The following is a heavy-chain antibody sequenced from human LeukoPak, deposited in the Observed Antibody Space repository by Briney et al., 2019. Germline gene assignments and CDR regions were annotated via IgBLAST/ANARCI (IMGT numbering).Heavy chain of an antibody. CDR3: ARDGVVGATGYFDY. D-gene: IGHD1-26*01. J-gene: IGHJ4*02. V-gene: IGHV3-30-3*01. Sequence: SGGSLRLSCAASGFTFSSYAMHWVRQAPGKGLEWVAVISYDGSNKYYADSVKGRFTISRDNSKNTLYLQMNSLRAEDTAVYYCARDGVVGATGYFDYWGQGTLVTVSS. CDR1: GFTFSSYA. CDR2: ISYDGSNK.